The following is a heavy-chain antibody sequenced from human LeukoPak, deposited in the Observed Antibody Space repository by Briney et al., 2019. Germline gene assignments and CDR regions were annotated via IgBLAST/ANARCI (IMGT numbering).Heavy chain of an antibody. V-gene: IGHV4-38-2*01. D-gene: IGHD1-26*01. CDR1: GYSINSGHY. CDR3: ARRVGAINNNWFDP. Sequence: SETLSLTCAVSGYSINSGHYWAWIRQTPGKGLQWIGSMYYSGSTYYNPSLKSRVAMSIDTSKNQFSRKLRSVTAADTAVYYCARRVGAINNNWFDPWGQGTLVTVSS. J-gene: IGHJ5*02. CDR2: MYYSGST.